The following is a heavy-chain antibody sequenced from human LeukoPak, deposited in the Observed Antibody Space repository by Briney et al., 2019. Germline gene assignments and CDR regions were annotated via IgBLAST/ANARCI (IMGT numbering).Heavy chain of an antibody. Sequence: PSETLSLTCTVSGASISSYYWSWIRQPAGKALEWIGRIYVTGSTTYNPSLESRVTMSLDTSKNQFSLKLSSVTAADTAVYYCARGELADYFDYWGQGTLVTVSS. D-gene: IGHD1-26*01. CDR1: GASISSYY. J-gene: IGHJ4*02. CDR3: ARGELADYFDY. V-gene: IGHV4-4*07. CDR2: IYVTGST.